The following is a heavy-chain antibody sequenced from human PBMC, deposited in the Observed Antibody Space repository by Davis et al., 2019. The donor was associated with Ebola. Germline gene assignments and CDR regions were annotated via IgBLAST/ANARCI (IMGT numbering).Heavy chain of an antibody. CDR2: ISSIRNNST. CDR3: ARDHCTVGSCHNDY. V-gene: IGHV3-11*06. D-gene: IGHD2-8*02. CDR1: GFTFREYY. Sequence: PGGSLRLSCAASGFTFREYYMSWVRQAPGKGLEWISYISSIRNNSTNYADSVKGRFTISRDNTKNSWYLQMNSLSVDDTGVYFCARDHCTVGSCHNDYWGQGTLFTVS. J-gene: IGHJ4*02.